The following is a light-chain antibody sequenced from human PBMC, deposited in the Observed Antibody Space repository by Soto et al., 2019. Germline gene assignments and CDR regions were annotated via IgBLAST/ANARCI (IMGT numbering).Light chain of an antibody. J-gene: IGKJ4*01. Sequence: DIVMTQSPLSLPVTPGEPASISCRSSQRLLHSNGNNYLNWYLQKAGQSPQLLIYLVSNRASGVPDRFSSSGSGTDFTLKISRVEAEDVGVYYCMQTLQTPLTFDGGTKAEIK. CDR3: MQTLQTPLT. V-gene: IGKV2-28*01. CDR1: QRLLHSNGNNY. CDR2: LVS.